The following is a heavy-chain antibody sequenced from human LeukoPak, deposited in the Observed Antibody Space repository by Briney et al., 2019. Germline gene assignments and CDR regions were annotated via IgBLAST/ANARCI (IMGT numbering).Heavy chain of an antibody. J-gene: IGHJ6*03. CDR1: GGSISSYY. Sequence: SETLSLTCTVSGGSISSYYWSWIRQPPGKGLEWIGRIYTSGSTNYNPSLKSRVTMSVDTSKNQFSLKLSSVTAADTAVYYCAREIAALYYYYYMDVWGKGTTVTVSS. D-gene: IGHD6-13*01. CDR3: AREIAALYYYYYMDV. V-gene: IGHV4-4*07. CDR2: IYTSGST.